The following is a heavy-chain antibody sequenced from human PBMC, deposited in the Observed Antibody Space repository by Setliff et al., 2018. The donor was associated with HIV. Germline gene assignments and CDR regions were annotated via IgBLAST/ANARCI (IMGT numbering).Heavy chain of an antibody. CDR3: ARDLSVPGTYRYFDY. CDR1: GGSISSHY. D-gene: IGHD2-2*01. Sequence: SETLSLTCTVSGGSISSHYWSWIRRPPGKGLEWIGDIYDSGRTNYNPSLKNRVTISVDTSKNQFSLRLISVTAADTAVHYCARDLSVPGTYRYFDYWGQGTLVTVS. CDR2: IYDSGRT. V-gene: IGHV4-59*11. J-gene: IGHJ4*02.